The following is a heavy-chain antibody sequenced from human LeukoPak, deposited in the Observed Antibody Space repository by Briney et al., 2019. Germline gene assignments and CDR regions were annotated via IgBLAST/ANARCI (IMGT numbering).Heavy chain of an antibody. CDR3: ARHRDRYGLDY. CDR2: IRSKAYGETA. CDR1: GFTFGDYA. J-gene: IGHJ4*02. Sequence: GGSLRLSCSSSGFTFGDYAMSWFRHAPRKGMELVGFIRSKAYGETADYAASVKDGFTISRDDYKGIAYLQMNSLKIEDTAVYSCARHRDRYGLDYWGQGTLVTVSS. D-gene: IGHD5-18*01. V-gene: IGHV3-49*03.